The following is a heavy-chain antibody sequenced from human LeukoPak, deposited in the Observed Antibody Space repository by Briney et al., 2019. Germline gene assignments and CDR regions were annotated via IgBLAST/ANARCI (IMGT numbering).Heavy chain of an antibody. CDR3: ARTTMVRGTYYMDV. J-gene: IGHJ6*03. CDR1: GYSINSGYY. Sequence: SETLSLTCTVSGYSINSGYYWGWIRQPPGKGLEWIGSIYHSGSTYYNPSLKSRVTISVDTSKNQFSLKLSSVTAADTAVYYCARTTMVRGTYYMDVWGKGTTVTISS. V-gene: IGHV4-38-2*02. D-gene: IGHD3-10*01. CDR2: IYHSGST.